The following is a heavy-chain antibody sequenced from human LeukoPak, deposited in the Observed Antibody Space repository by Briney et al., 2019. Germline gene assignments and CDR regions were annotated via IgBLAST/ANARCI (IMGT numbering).Heavy chain of an antibody. J-gene: IGHJ3*02. CDR3: PRVASHCSCGSCYFFDAFPI. CDR1: GYTFTRYD. Sequence: APVKVSCKASGYTFTRYDMHWVRQAPGQGLEWMGWINADNGGTNYAQKFQGRVTIPRDTSLRTASTALSRLRYDDTAVYYCPRVASHCSCGSCYFFDAFPIWGQGPMVPVSS. D-gene: IGHD2-15*01. CDR2: INADNGGT. V-gene: IGHV1-2*02.